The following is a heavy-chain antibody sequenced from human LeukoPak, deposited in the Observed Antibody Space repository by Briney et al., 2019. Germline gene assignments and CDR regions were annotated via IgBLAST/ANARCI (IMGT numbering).Heavy chain of an antibody. CDR3: ARLNDDILPTYHYMDV. D-gene: IGHD3-9*01. CDR2: INPSGGST. CDR1: GYTFTSYY. J-gene: IGHJ6*03. V-gene: IGHV1-46*01. Sequence: ASVKVSCKASGYTFTSYYMHWVRQAPGQGLEWMGIINPSGGSTSYAQKFQGRVTMTRDMSTSTVYMELSSLRSDDTAVYYCARLNDDILPTYHYMDVWGKGTTVTISS.